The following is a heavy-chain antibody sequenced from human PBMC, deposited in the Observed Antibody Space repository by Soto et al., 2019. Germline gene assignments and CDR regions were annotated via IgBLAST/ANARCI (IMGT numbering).Heavy chain of an antibody. CDR2: IIPIFGTA. CDR1: GGTFSSYA. Sequence: QVQLVQSGAEVKKPGSSVKVSCKASGGTFSSYAISWVRQAPGQGLEWMGGIIPIFGTANYAQKFQGRVTITADESTSTAYMELSSLRSEDTAVYYCARVPSAIRLGKLSYFDYWGQGTLLTVSS. CDR3: ARVPSAIRLGKLSYFDY. J-gene: IGHJ4*02. V-gene: IGHV1-69*01. D-gene: IGHD3-16*02.